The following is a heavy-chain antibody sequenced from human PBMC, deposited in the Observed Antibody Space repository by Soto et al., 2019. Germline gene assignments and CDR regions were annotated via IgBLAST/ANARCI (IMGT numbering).Heavy chain of an antibody. D-gene: IGHD3-10*01. CDR3: AKAKGTMVRGVLDY. CDR1: GFTFSSYG. V-gene: IGHV3-30*18. Sequence: QPGGSLRLSCAASGFTFSSYGMHWVRQAPGKGLEWVAVISYDGSNKYYADSVKGRFTISRDNSKNTLYLQMNSLRAEDTAVYYCAKAKGTMVRGVLDYWGQGTLVTVSS. CDR2: ISYDGSNK. J-gene: IGHJ4*02.